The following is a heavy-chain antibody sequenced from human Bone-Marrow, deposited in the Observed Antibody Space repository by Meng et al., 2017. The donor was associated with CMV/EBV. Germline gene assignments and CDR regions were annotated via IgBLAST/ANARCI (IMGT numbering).Heavy chain of an antibody. CDR1: GYTFTSYA. V-gene: IGHV1-3*02. CDR3: ARIKSAIAVAASFDY. J-gene: IGHJ4*02. Sequence: ASVKVSCKASGYTFTSYAMHWVRQAPGQRLEWMGWSNAGNGNTKYSQEFQGRVTITRDTSASTAYMELSRLRSDDTAVYYCARIKSAIAVAASFDYWGQGTLVTVSS. CDR2: SNAGNGNT. D-gene: IGHD6-19*01.